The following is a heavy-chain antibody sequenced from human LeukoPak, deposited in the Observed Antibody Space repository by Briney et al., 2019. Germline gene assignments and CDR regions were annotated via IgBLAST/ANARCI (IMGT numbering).Heavy chain of an antibody. D-gene: IGHD7-27*01. CDR3: ARGPPNWGYDY. CDR2: MSPNRGVT. J-gene: IGHJ4*02. V-gene: IGHV1-8*01. CDR1: GYTFTSYD. Sequence: GASVKVSCKASGYTFTSYDFNWVRQATGQRPEWMGWMSPNRGVTGYAQKFQDRVTMTRNTSISTAYMELSSLRSDDTAVYYCARGPPNWGYDYWGPGTLVTVSS.